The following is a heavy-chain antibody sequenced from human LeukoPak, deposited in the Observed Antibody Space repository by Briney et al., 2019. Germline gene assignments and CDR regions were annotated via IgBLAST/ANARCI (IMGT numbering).Heavy chain of an antibody. CDR3: ASSVEWLFLDY. CDR1: GYTFTSYY. D-gene: IGHD3-3*01. Sequence: ASVKASCKASGYTFTSYYMHWVRQAPGQGLGWMGIINPSGGSTSYAQKFQGRVTMTRDTSTSTVYMELSSLRSEDTAVYYCASSVEWLFLDYWGQGTLVTVSS. V-gene: IGHV1-46*01. CDR2: INPSGGST. J-gene: IGHJ4*02.